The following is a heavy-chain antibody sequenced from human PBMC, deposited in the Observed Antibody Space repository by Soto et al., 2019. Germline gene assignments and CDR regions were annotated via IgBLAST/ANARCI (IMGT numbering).Heavy chain of an antibody. V-gene: IGHV4-39*01. CDR2: IYYSGST. J-gene: IGHJ4*02. D-gene: IGHD5-18*01. CDR1: YATISSPHDY. Sequence: SEIISHTYTVSYATISSPHDYWGWINKSPGRGLEWIGSIYYSGSTYYNPSRKSRISISVDTSKNQFSLNLTSVTAADTAIYYCVRHLLTAYLVYYFDFWGQGTLVTVSS. CDR3: VRHLLTAYLVYYFDF.